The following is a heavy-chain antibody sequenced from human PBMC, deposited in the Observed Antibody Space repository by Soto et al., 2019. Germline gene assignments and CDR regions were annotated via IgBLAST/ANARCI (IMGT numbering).Heavy chain of an antibody. D-gene: IGHD3-22*01. CDR3: ARDLTGPNSSGYYYDAFDI. CDR2: IYYSGST. J-gene: IGHJ3*02. Sequence: SETLSLTCTVSGGSISSYYWSWIRQPPGKGLEWIGYIYYSGSTNYNPSLKSRVTISVDTSKNQFSLKLSSVTAADTAVYYCARDLTGPNSSGYYYDAFDIWGQGTMVTVSS. V-gene: IGHV4-59*01. CDR1: GGSISSYY.